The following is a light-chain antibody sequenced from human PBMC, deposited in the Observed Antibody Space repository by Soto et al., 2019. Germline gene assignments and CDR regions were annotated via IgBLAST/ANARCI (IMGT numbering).Light chain of an antibody. V-gene: IGLV2-14*01. CDR1: RSDVGGYNY. CDR3: RSYTSSGVAYV. J-gene: IGLJ1*01. CDR2: EVS. Sequence: QSAPTQPASLSGSPGQSITVSCTATRSDVGGYNYVSWYQQHPGKAPKLMRYEVSNRPAGVSNRFSGYKSANTASLTISGVQAYDEAYYYCRSYTSSGVAYVFGTGTELTVL.